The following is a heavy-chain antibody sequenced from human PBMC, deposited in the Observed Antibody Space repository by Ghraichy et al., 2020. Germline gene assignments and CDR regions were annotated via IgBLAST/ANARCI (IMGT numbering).Heavy chain of an antibody. D-gene: IGHD1-14*01. Sequence: GGSLRLSCAASGFSFTDYWMHWVRQTPGRGVEWVSHLNIDGTTVNYADSVKGRFTISRDNAKNTMYLQMISLTVEDTAVYYCVRSYKDGLRHFDYWGQGTLVTVSS. CDR2: LNIDGTTV. J-gene: IGHJ4*02. V-gene: IGHV3-74*01. CDR3: VRSYKDGLRHFDY. CDR1: GFSFTDYW.